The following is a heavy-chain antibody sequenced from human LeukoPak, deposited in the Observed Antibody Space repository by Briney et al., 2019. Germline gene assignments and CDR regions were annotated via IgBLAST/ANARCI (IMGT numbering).Heavy chain of an antibody. CDR1: GFSFRDYG. Sequence: GGSLRLSCAASGFSFRDYGMHWVRRTPGKGLEWVAFIRSDGSDKYYADSVKGRFTISRDNSKNTVSLQMNSLRAEDTALYYCARDLDWGAFDAWGQGTLVTVSS. V-gene: IGHV3-30*02. J-gene: IGHJ5*02. CDR3: ARDLDWGAFDA. CDR2: IRSDGSDK. D-gene: IGHD3-9*01.